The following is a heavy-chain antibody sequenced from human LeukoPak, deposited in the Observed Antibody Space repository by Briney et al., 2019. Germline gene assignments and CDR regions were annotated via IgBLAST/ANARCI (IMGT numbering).Heavy chain of an antibody. CDR2: ISASGAAT. Sequence: GGSLRLSCAASGFTLRNFAMSWVREAPGKGLEWVSGISASGAATYYADPVKGRLTISRDNAKNTLDLQRNSLTAEDTAVYYCTKGVVGATPYGMDVWGQGTTATVSS. CDR3: TKGVVGATPYGMDV. D-gene: IGHD1-26*01. CDR1: GFTLRNFA. J-gene: IGHJ6*02. V-gene: IGHV3-23*01.